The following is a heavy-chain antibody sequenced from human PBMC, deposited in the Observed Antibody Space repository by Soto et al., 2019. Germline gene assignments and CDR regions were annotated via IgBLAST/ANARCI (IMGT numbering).Heavy chain of an antibody. CDR2: IYHSGTN. CDR3: AIPGAGDFDY. D-gene: IGHD6-13*01. J-gene: IGHJ4*02. V-gene: IGHV4-4*02. CDR1: GASISNTDW. Sequence: QVQLQESGPGLVEPSGTLSLTCAVSGASISNTDWWSWVRQRPGKGLEWIGEIYHSGTNNCDPSLKSRVTISLDKSKSQFSLKLTSVTAADAAVYYCAIPGAGDFDYWGQGTLVTVSS.